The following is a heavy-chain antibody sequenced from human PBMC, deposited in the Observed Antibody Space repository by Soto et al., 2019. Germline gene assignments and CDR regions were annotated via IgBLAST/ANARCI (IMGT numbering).Heavy chain of an antibody. Sequence: QLQLQESGPGLVKPSETLSLTCTVSGGSISSSSYYWGWIRQPPGKGLEWIGSIYYSGSTYYNPSLKSRVTISVDTSQNQFSLKLSSVTAADTAVYYCARVMIGWAFDYWGQGTLVTVSS. CDR3: ARVMIGWAFDY. J-gene: IGHJ4*02. CDR2: IYYSGST. D-gene: IGHD3-22*01. CDR1: GGSISSSSYY. V-gene: IGHV4-39*01.